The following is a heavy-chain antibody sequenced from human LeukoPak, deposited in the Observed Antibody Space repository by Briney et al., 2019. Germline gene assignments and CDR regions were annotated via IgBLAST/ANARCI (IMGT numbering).Heavy chain of an antibody. Sequence: PGGSLRLSCVASGFTFDHYAMHWVRQAPGKGLEWVSGVNWNSGSIDYADSVKGRFTISRDNAKNSLYLQMNSLRAEDTAVYYCARDAYYGSSGYWAFDYWGQGTLVTVSS. V-gene: IGHV3-9*01. CDR1: GFTFDHYA. J-gene: IGHJ4*02. CDR2: VNWNSGSI. D-gene: IGHD3-22*01. CDR3: ARDAYYGSSGYWAFDY.